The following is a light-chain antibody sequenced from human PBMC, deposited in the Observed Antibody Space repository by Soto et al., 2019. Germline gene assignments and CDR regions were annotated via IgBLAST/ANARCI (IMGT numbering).Light chain of an antibody. CDR2: KAS. CDR1: QSVSSW. J-gene: IGKJ1*01. Sequence: IQISQSPSTLSASVGGIVTITCRASQSVSSWVAWYQQKPGLAPKLLIYKASTLQSGVSSRFSGSGYGTVFTLTISRLQPDDSATYYCQQYDVFSTFGQGTKVDI. V-gene: IGKV1-5*03. CDR3: QQYDVFST.